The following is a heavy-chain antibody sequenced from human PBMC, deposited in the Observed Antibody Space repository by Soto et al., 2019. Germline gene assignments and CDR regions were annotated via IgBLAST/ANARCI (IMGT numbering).Heavy chain of an antibody. CDR1: DDSINSDKYY. J-gene: IGHJ4*02. Sequence: QLQLQESGPGLVKPSETLSLTCSVSDDSINSDKYYWGWIRQPPGKGLEWIGSIYYRGNAYYNPSLPTRVTISLDQSKSMSSRKLNSVTAADSAVYFCARLEGLATISYYFDFWGPGALVTVSS. D-gene: IGHD3-9*01. CDR3: ARLEGLATISYYFDF. V-gene: IGHV4-39*01. CDR2: IYYRGNA.